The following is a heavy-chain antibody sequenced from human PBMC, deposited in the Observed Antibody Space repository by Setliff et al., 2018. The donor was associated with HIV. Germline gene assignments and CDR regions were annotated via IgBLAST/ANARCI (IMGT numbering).Heavy chain of an antibody. CDR1: GFSLSNTRMG. Sequence: SGPTLVNPTETLTLTCTVSGFSLSNTRMGVSWIRQPPGKALEWLAHIFPNDEKSYSASLKSRLTISEDTSKSQVVLTMTNMDPLDTATYFCARYSFRRGYWDYFDYWGQGTQVTVSS. D-gene: IGHD3-3*01. CDR2: IFPNDEK. CDR3: ARYSFRRGYWDYFDY. J-gene: IGHJ4*02. V-gene: IGHV2-26*01.